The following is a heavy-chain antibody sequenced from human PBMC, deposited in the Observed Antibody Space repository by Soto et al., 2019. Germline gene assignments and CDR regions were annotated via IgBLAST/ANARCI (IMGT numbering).Heavy chain of an antibody. J-gene: IGHJ6*02. CDR2: IYYSGST. CDR1: GGSISSYY. CDR3: ARVVGGSTCLRAYYYYGMDV. V-gene: IGHV4-59*01. D-gene: IGHD2-2*01. Sequence: SETLSLTCTVSGGSISSYYWGWIRQPPGKGLEWIGDIYYSGSTNYNPSHKSRVTISVDTSKNQFSLKLSSVTAADTAVYYCARVVGGSTCLRAYYYYGMDVWGQGTTGSVSS.